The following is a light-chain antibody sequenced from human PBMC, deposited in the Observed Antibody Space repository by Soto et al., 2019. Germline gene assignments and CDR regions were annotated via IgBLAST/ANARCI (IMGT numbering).Light chain of an antibody. V-gene: IGKV3-20*01. CDR2: GAS. J-gene: IGKJ2*01. Sequence: EIVLTQSPGTLSLSPGEIATPSCRASQSVSSSYLARYQQKPGQAPRLLIYGASSRATGIPDRFSGSGSGTDFTLTISRLEPEDFAVYYCQPYGSSPYTFGQGTKLEIK. CDR3: QPYGSSPYT. CDR1: QSVSSSY.